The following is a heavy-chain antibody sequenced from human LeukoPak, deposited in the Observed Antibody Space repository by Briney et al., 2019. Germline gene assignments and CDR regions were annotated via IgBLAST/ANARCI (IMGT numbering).Heavy chain of an antibody. CDR1: GGTFSSYA. J-gene: IGHJ3*02. D-gene: IGHD6-6*01. V-gene: IGHV1-69*05. CDR2: IIPIFGTA. Sequence: ASVKVSCKASGGTFSSYAISWVRQAPGQGLEWMGGIIPIFGTAIYAQKFQGRVTITTDEYTSTAYMELSSLRSEATAVYYCARDSGSSSAHAFDIWGQGTMVTVS. CDR3: ARDSGSSSAHAFDI.